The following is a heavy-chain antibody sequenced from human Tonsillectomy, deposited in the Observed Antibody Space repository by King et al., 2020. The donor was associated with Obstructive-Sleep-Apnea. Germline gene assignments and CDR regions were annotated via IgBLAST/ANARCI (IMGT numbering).Heavy chain of an antibody. V-gene: IGHV4-31*03. CDR1: GGSFSSGGYY. CDR3: AGGRRTAFSIEYFDY. Sequence: VQLQESGQGLVKPSQTLSLTCTVSGGSFSSGGYYWSWICQHPGNGLEWIGYIYYSGSTYYNPSPTGRVTISVDTSKNQFSLKRSSVTAADTAVDYWAGGRRTAFSIEYFDYWGQGTLVTVSS. D-gene: IGHD2/OR15-2a*01. CDR2: IYYSGST. J-gene: IGHJ4*02.